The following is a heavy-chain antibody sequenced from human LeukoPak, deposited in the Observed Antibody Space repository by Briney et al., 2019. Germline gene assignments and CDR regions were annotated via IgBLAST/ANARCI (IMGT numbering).Heavy chain of an antibody. Sequence: PGGSLRLSCAASGFTFSSHWMSWVRQAPGKGLEWVANIKQDGSEKYYVDSMKGRSTISRDNAKNSLYLQMNSLRAEDTAVYYCARGKYYYDSTGYYPGGDYWGQGTLVTVSS. CDR2: IKQDGSEK. CDR1: GFTFSSHW. V-gene: IGHV3-7*01. D-gene: IGHD3-22*01. J-gene: IGHJ4*02. CDR3: ARGKYYYDSTGYYPGGDY.